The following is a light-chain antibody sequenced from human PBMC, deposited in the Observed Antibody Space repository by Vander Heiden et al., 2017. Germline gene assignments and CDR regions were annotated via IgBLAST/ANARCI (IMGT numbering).Light chain of an antibody. Sequence: EIVLTQFPGTLSLSPGERATLSCSASQSVSSNYLAWYQQKPGQAPRLVIYGTSTRATGIPDRFSGSGSETDFTLTISRLEPEDFAVYYCQQYGSSPKYTFGQGTKLEIK. CDR3: QQYGSSPKYT. V-gene: IGKV3-20*01. J-gene: IGKJ2*01. CDR2: GTS. CDR1: QSVSSNY.